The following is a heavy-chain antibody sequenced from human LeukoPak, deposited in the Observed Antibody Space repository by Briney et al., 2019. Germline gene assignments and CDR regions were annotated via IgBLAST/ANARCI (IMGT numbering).Heavy chain of an antibody. CDR2: ISATGSST. CDR1: GFVFTSYA. CDR3: AKSRPALFLFDC. Sequence: GGSLRLSCAAYGFVFTSYAMNWVRLAPGKGLEWISFISATGSSTTYADSVKGRFTISRDNSKNTLYLQMNNLRAEDTAIYYCAKSRPALFLFDCWGQGTLVTVSS. D-gene: IGHD3-10*02. V-gene: IGHV3-23*01. J-gene: IGHJ4*02.